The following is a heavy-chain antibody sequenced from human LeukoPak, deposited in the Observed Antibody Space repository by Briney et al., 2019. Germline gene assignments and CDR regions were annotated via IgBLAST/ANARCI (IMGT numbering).Heavy chain of an antibody. Sequence: TGESLRLSCAASGFSFSHAWMTWVRQAPGKGLEWIGRIQSETDGGTTDYAAPVKGRFTISRDDSKNMLYLQMNSLKNEDTAVYYCTTSPQWLENWGQGTLVTVSP. CDR2: IQSETDGGTT. V-gene: IGHV3-15*01. CDR1: GFSFSHAW. J-gene: IGHJ4*02. CDR3: TTSPQWLEN. D-gene: IGHD6-19*01.